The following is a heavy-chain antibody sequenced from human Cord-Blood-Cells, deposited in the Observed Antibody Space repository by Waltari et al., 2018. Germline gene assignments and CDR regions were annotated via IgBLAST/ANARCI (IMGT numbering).Heavy chain of an antibody. J-gene: IGHJ2*01. CDR3: ARGDYYGSGSYWYFDL. D-gene: IGHD3-10*01. CDR2: VYHSGST. Sequence: QVQLQESGTGLVKPSGTLSLTCAVSGGSIRSSNWWSWVRQPPGKGLEWIGEVYHSGSTNDNPSLKSRVTISVDKSKNQFSLKLSSVTAADTAVYYCARGDYYGSGSYWYFDLWGRGTLVTVSS. CDR1: GGSIRSSNW. V-gene: IGHV4-4*02.